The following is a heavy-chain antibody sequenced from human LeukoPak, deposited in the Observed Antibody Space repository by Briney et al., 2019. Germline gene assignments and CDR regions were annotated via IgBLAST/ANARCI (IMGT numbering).Heavy chain of an antibody. D-gene: IGHD2-15*01. CDR1: GYTFTGYY. V-gene: IGHV1-18*04. J-gene: IGHJ4*02. Sequence: ASVKVSCKASGYTFTGYYMHWVRQAPGQGLEWMGWISAYNGNTNYAQKLQGRVTMTTDTSTSTAYMELRSLRSDDTAVYYCARAGALTPTSYWGQGTLVTVSS. CDR3: ARAGALTPTSY. CDR2: ISAYNGNT.